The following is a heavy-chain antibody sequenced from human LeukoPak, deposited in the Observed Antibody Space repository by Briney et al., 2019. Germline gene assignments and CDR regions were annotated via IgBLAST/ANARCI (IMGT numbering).Heavy chain of an antibody. CDR2: ISAYNGNT. V-gene: IGHV1-18*01. D-gene: IGHD2-2*03. CDR1: GYTFTSYG. CDR3: ARDGYCSSTSCGENVDY. J-gene: IGHJ4*02. Sequence: ASVTVSCKASGYTFTSYGISWVRQAPGQGLEWMGWISAYNGNTNYAQKLQGRVTMTTDTSTSTAYMELRSLRSDDTAVYYCARDGYCSSTSCGENVDYWGQGTLVTVSS.